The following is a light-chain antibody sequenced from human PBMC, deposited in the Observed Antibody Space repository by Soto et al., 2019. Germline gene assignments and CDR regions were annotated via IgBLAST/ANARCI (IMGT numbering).Light chain of an antibody. CDR1: SSNIGSNT. J-gene: IGLJ1*01. CDR2: SNN. Sequence: VLTQPPSASGTPGQRVTISCSGSSSNIGSNTVNWYRQLPGTAPKLLIYSNNQRPSGVPDRFSGSKSGTSASLAISGLQSEDEADYYCAAWDDSLNGYVFGTGTKVTVL. V-gene: IGLV1-44*01. CDR3: AAWDDSLNGYV.